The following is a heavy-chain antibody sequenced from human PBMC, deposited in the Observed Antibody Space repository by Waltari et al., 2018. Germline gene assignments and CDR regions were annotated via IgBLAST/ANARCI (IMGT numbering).Heavy chain of an antibody. D-gene: IGHD3-3*01. CDR2: ISGSGGST. J-gene: IGHJ6*02. CDR3: AKDALEWLPLYYYYYGMDV. V-gene: IGHV3-23*04. CDR1: GFTFSSYA. Sequence: EVQLVESGGGLVQPGGSLRLSCAASGFTFSSYAMSWVRQAPGKGLEWVSAISGSGGSTYYADSVKGRFTISRDNSKNTLYLQMNSLRAEDTAVYYCAKDALEWLPLYYYYYGMDVWGQGTTVTVSS.